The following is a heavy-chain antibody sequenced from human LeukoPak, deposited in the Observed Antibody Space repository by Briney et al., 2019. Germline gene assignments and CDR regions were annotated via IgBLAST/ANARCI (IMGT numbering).Heavy chain of an antibody. CDR2: VSSSGANT. CDR1: GFSFNSAA. D-gene: IGHD2-21*01. Sequence: GGSLRLSCAASGFSFNSAAMTWVRQAPGKGLEWVSLVSSSGANTYYADSVKGRFTISRDNSKNTLYLQMNSLRAQDTAMYYCAKDIQGSYWGQGTLVTVSS. CDR3: AKDIQGSY. J-gene: IGHJ4*02. V-gene: IGHV3-23*01.